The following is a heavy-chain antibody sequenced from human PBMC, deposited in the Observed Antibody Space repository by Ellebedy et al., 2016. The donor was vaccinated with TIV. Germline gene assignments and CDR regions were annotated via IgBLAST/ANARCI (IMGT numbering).Heavy chain of an antibody. CDR2: IYYSGST. CDR3: ARGRGSGPFFDI. V-gene: IGHV4-59*01. D-gene: IGHD3-10*01. CDR1: GGSISSYY. Sequence: SETLSLTCTVSGGSISSYYWSWIRQPPGKGLEWIGYIYYSGSTNYNPSLKSRVTISVDTSKNQFSLKLSSVTAADTAVYYCARGRGSGPFFDIWGQGTMVTVSS. J-gene: IGHJ3*02.